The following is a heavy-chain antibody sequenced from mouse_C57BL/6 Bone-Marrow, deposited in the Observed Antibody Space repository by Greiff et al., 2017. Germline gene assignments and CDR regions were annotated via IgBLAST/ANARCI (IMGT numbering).Heavy chain of an antibody. V-gene: IGHV5-4*01. Sequence: DVKLVESGGGLVKPGGSLKLSCAASGFTFSSYAMSWVRQTPEKRLEWVATISDGGSYTYYPDNVKGRFTISRDNAKNNLYLQMSHLKSEDTAMYYCARDSGYFYYAMDYWGQGTSVTVSS. CDR3: ARDSGYFYYAMDY. CDR1: GFTFSSYA. D-gene: IGHD3-2*02. J-gene: IGHJ4*01. CDR2: ISDGGSYT.